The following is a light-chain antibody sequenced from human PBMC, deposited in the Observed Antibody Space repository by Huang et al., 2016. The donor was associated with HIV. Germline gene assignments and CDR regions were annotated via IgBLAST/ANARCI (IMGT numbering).Light chain of an antibody. Sequence: DIVMTKSPDSLAVSPGERATINCKSSQTVLYSLNKKNYLAWFQQKPGRPPKLLIYWATTRESGVPDRFSGSGSVTDFTLTINNLQAEDVAVYFCLQYYSVPQTFGHGTKVEIK. V-gene: IGKV4-1*01. CDR2: WAT. CDR3: LQYYSVPQT. CDR1: QTVLYSLNKKNY. J-gene: IGKJ1*01.